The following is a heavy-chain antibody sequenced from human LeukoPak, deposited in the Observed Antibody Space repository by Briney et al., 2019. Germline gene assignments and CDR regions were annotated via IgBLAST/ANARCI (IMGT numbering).Heavy chain of an antibody. CDR3: ASLGGYYYFDH. D-gene: IGHD3-22*01. J-gene: IGHJ4*02. Sequence: GGSLRLSCAASGFTFSSYEMNWVRQAPGKGLEWVSAISGSGGSTYYADSVKGRFTISRDNSKNTLYLQMNSLRAEDTAVYYCASLGGYYYFDHWGQGTLVTVSS. CDR1: GFTFSSYE. CDR2: ISGSGGST. V-gene: IGHV3-23*01.